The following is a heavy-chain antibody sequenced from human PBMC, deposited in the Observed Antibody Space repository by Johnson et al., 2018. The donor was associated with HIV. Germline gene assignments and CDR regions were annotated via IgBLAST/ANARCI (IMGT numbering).Heavy chain of an antibody. V-gene: IGHV3-30*02. CDR2: IRYDGSNK. CDR1: GFTFSNYG. Sequence: VQLMESGGGVVQPGGSLRLSCAASGFTFSNYGMHWVRQPPGKGLEWVAFIRYDGSNKSYADSVKGRFTISRDTSKNTLYLQMNSLRAEDTAVYYCAKDVQVRGIVLMVTLFDAFDIWGQGTMVTVSS. CDR3: AKDVQVRGIVLMVTLFDAFDI. D-gene: IGHD2-8*01. J-gene: IGHJ3*02.